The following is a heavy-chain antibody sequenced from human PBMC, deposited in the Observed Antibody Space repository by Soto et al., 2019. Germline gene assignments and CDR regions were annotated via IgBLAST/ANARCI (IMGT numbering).Heavy chain of an antibody. J-gene: IGHJ6*04. CDR2: IWDDGSNK. CDR1: GFTFKTYG. Sequence: GGSLRLSCAASGFTFKTYGMNWVRQAPGKGLEWVAVIWDDGSNKYYADSVKGRFTISRDNSKNTLYLQMNSLRAEDTAAYYCARDQGTLTTSYYDYAMVVGGVATTGTASS. D-gene: IGHD4-4*01. CDR3: ARDQGTLTTSYYDYAMVV. V-gene: IGHV3-33*01.